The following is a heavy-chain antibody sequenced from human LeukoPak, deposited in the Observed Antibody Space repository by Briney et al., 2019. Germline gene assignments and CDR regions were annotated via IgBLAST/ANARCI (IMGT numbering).Heavy chain of an antibody. CDR1: GFTFSSYS. CDR2: ISSSSSTI. V-gene: IGHV3-48*01. D-gene: IGHD3-22*01. Sequence: GGSLRLSCAASGFTFSSYSMIWVRQAPGKGLEWVSYISSSSSTIYYADSVKGRFTISRDNAKNSLDLQMNSLRAEDTAVYYCARDRHRYSYDTGGYPPYWGQGTLVTVSS. J-gene: IGHJ4*02. CDR3: ARDRHRYSYDTGGYPPY.